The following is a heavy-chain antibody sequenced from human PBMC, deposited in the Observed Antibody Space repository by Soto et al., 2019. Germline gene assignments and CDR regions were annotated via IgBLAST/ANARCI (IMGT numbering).Heavy chain of an antibody. CDR1: GFTFSAYG. CDR3: ARVCGGECGNAFDV. Sequence: QVQLVESGGGVVQPGRSLRLSCAASGFTFSAYGIHWVRQAPGKGLEWVATISFDSRDKLYVDSMNGRLTISRENSRNTVYLQMDSLRAEDSAVYHWARVCGGECGNAFDVWGQGTGVALSP. CDR2: ISFDSRDK. D-gene: IGHD2-21*01. V-gene: IGHV3-33*05. J-gene: IGHJ3*01.